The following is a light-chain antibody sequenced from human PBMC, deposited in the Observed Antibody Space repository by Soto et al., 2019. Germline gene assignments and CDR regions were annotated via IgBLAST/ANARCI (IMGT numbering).Light chain of an antibody. CDR3: QQYSQCPIT. Sequence: DIVWTKSPATLSVSPGDSATLSCRSSQSINNNSLAWYQQKPGHAPSLLIYGISTRATGVPARFSGSGSATEFTLTISSLQSEDFAVYSCQQYSQCPITVGQGTRREIK. V-gene: IGKV3-15*01. CDR1: QSINNN. J-gene: IGKJ5*01. CDR2: GIS.